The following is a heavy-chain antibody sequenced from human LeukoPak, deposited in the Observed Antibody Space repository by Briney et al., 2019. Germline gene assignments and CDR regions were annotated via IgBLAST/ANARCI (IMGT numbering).Heavy chain of an antibody. CDR2: IKQDGSEK. CDR1: GFTLCTHW. Sequence: GGAPRLSFEAPGFTLCTHWMSWVRQAPGKGLEWVANIKQDGSEKYYVDSVKGRFTISRDNAKNSLYLQMNSLRAEDTAMYYCARDSAGNDYWGQGTLVTVSS. CDR3: ARDSAGNDY. D-gene: IGHD6-13*01. J-gene: IGHJ4*02. V-gene: IGHV3-7*01.